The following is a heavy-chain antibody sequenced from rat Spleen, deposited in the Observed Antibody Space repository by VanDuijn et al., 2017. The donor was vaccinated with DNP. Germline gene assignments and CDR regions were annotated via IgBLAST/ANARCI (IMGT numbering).Heavy chain of an antibody. V-gene: IGHV5-46*01. D-gene: IGHD1-11*01. CDR2: ISTSGGST. J-gene: IGHJ2*01. CDR1: GFTFSSFP. Sequence: EVQLVESGGGLVQPGRSMKLSCAASGFTFSSFPMAWVRQAPTKGLEWLATISTSGGSTPYRDSVKGRFIISRDNAKSTLYLQMDSLGSDDTATYYCATRGEGIVHWGQGLMVTVSS. CDR3: ATRGEGIVH.